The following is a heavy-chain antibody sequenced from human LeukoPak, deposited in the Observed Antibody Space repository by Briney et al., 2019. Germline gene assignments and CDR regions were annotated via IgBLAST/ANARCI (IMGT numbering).Heavy chain of an antibody. Sequence: GGSLRLSCAASGFTFSSYAMHWVRQAPGKGLEWVAVISYDGSNKYYADSVKGRFTISRDNSKNTLYLQMNSLRAEDTAVYYCARVLEVVVTAILDYWGQGTLVTVSS. CDR2: ISYDGSNK. V-gene: IGHV3-30*04. J-gene: IGHJ4*02. CDR3: ARVLEVVVTAILDY. CDR1: GFTFSSYA. D-gene: IGHD2-21*02.